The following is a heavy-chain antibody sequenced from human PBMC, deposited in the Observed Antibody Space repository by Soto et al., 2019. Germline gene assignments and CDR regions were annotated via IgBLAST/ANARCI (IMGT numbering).Heavy chain of an antibody. CDR3: ARSPSIIITMIVGLDGTDV. D-gene: IGHD3-22*01. Sequence: SQALSLTCTVSGGSISTGGYYWSWIRQDPGKGLEWIGYIYYSGSTYYNPSLKRGVTISVDTSKNQFSLKLSSVTAADTAVYYCARSPSIIITMIVGLDGTDVWGQATTVTVS. V-gene: IGHV4-31*03. CDR1: GGSISTGGYY. CDR2: IYYSGST. J-gene: IGHJ6*02.